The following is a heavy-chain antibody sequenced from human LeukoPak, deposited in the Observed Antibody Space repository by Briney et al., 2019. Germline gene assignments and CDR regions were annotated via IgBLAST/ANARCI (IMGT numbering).Heavy chain of an antibody. V-gene: IGHV1-18*01. CDR2: ISAYNGNT. D-gene: IGHD6-13*01. CDR3: ARGDEGEQQLVLGY. J-gene: IGHJ4*02. CDR1: GYTFTSYG. Sequence: GASVKVSCKASGYTFTSYGISWVRQAPGQGLEWMGWISAYNGNTNYAQKLQGRVTMTTDTSTSTAYMELRSLRSDDTAVYYCARGDEGEQQLVLGYWGQGTLVTVSS.